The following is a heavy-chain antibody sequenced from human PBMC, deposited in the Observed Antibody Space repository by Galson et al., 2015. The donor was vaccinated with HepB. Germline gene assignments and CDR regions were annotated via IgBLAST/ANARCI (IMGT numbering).Heavy chain of an antibody. D-gene: IGHD3-10*01. CDR1: GFTVSSNY. CDR3: ARTRGSAYYGPGSLFWFDP. Sequence: SLRLSCAASGFTVSSNYMSWVRQAPGKGLEWVSVIYSGGSTYYADSVKGRFTISRDNSKNTLYLQMNSLRAEDTAMYYCARTRGSAYYGPGSLFWFDPWGQGTLVTVSS. CDR2: IYSGGST. J-gene: IGHJ5*02. V-gene: IGHV3-53*01.